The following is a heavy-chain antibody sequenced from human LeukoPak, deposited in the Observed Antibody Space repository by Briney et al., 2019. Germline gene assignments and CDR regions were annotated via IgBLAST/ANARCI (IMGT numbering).Heavy chain of an antibody. CDR1: GYTFTVFY. D-gene: IGHD5/OR15-5a*01. V-gene: IGHV1-2*02. CDR2: IKQNSGGT. CDR3: TRDGKCSVDGNWFDP. Sequence: ASLKLSSKASGYTFTVFYMQWGRQAPGQGGEWMGWIKQNSGGTNYEQKFQGSVTMTRDTTITTANMEMSRLRSDDTAEYYGTRDGKCSVDGNWFDPWGQGTLVTVSS. J-gene: IGHJ5*02.